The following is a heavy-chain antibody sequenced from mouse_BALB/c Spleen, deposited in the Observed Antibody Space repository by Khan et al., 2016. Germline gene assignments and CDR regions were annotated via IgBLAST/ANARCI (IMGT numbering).Heavy chain of an antibody. CDR3: SSGNYGSLFDY. J-gene: IGHJ2*01. CDR2: INTETGAP. V-gene: IGHV9-2-1*01. CDR1: GYTFTDYS. D-gene: IGHD1-1*01. Sequence: QIQLVQSGPELKKPGETVKISCKASGYTFTDYSMHWVKQAPGMGLKWMGWINTETGAPIYADDLKGRFAFSLETTASTAFLQINNHKNEDTATYFCSSGNYGSLFDYWGQGTIRTVSS.